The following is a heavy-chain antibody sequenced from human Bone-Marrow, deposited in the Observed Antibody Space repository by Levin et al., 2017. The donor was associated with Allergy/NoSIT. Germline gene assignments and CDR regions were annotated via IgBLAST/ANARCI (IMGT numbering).Heavy chain of an antibody. D-gene: IGHD6-19*01. CDR3: ATSRSGNYNWFDP. V-gene: IGHV5-51*01. CDR1: GYDITSYW. J-gene: IGHJ5*02. CDR2: IYPGDSDT. Sequence: KVSCQGSGYDITSYWIARVRQMPGKGLEWVGIIYPGDSDTRYSPSFEGQVTISADKSINIAYLQWSNLKASDTAMYYCATSRSGNYNWFDPWGQGTLVTVSS.